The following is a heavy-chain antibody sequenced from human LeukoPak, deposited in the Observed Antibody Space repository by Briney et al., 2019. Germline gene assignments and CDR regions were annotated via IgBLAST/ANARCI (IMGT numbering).Heavy chain of an antibody. V-gene: IGHV3-23*01. D-gene: IGHD6-6*01. CDR1: GFTFSSNA. CDR3: AKAFYSSSFDFDY. CDR2: INGVGDST. Sequence: PGGSLRLSCAASGFTFSSNAMSWVRQAPGKRPEWVSGINGVGDSTFHTDSVKGRLTISRDNSKNTLYLHMTSLRAEDTAVYYCAKAFYSSSFDFDYWGQGTLVTVSS. J-gene: IGHJ4*02.